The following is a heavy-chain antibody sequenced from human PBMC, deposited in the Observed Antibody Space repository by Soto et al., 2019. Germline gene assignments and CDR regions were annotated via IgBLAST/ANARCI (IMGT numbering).Heavy chain of an antibody. CDR1: GGSFSGYY. CDR2: INHSGST. D-gene: IGHD2-15*01. CDR3: ARVVVAATRWFDP. V-gene: IGHV4-34*01. Sequence: PSETLSLTCAVYGGSFSGYYWSWIRQPPGKGLEWIGEINHSGSTNYNPSLKSRVTISVDTSKNQFSLKLSSVTAADTAVYYCARVVVAATRWFDPWGQGTLVTVSS. J-gene: IGHJ5*02.